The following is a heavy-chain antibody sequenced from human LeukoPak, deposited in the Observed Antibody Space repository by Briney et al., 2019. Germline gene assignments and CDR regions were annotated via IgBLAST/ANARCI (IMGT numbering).Heavy chain of an antibody. CDR2: INHSGST. D-gene: IGHD6-6*01. Sequence: SETLSLTCAVYGGSFSGSYWNWIRQPPGKGLEWIGEINHSGSTNYNPSLKSRVTISVDTSKNQFSLKVSSVTAADTAVYYCARGSWQHVYWGQGTLVTVSS. J-gene: IGHJ4*02. CDR1: GGSFSGSY. CDR3: ARGSWQHVY. V-gene: IGHV4-34*01.